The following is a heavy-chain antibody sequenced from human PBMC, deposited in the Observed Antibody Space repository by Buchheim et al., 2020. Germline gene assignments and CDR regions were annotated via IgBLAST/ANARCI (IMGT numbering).Heavy chain of an antibody. J-gene: IGHJ4*02. CDR3: ANRRDYFDY. CDR1: GLTFSTYA. Sequence: EVQLLESGGGLVQPGGSLRLSCAASGLTFSTYAMSWVRRAPGKGLECVSAISAGGGNTYYADSVKGRFTISRDNSKNTGYLQMNSLRAEDTAAYYCANRRDYFDYWGQGTL. V-gene: IGHV3-23*01. CDR2: ISAGGGNT.